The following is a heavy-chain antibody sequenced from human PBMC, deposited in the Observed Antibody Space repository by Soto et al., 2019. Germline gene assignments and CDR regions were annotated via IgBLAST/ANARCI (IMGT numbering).Heavy chain of an antibody. J-gene: IGHJ1*01. CDR2: IWYDGSNK. CDR3: ARDPGSSWYYYFQH. Sequence: QVQLVESGGGVVQPGRSLRLSCAASGFTFSSYGMHWVRQAPGKGLEWVAVIWYDGSNKYYADSVKGRFTISRDNSKNTLYLQMNSLRAEDTAVYYCARDPGSSWYYYFQHWGQGTLVTVSS. CDR1: GFTFSSYG. D-gene: IGHD6-13*01. V-gene: IGHV3-33*01.